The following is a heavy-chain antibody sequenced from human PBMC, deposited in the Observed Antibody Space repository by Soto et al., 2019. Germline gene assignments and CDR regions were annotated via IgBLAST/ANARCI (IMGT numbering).Heavy chain of an antibody. CDR1: GGSLSPYY. D-gene: IGHD3-3*01. CDR3: ARWYYDFWSGFFTHYFDP. J-gene: IGHJ5*02. CDR2: INHSGST. V-gene: IGHV4-34*01. Sequence: PSETLSLTCVVYGGSLSPYYWIWIRQTPGKGLEWIAEINHSGSTNYNPSLASRVTISIDTSNNQFSLKLRSVTAADTAVYYCARWYYDFWSGFFTHYFDPWGQGTQVTVSS.